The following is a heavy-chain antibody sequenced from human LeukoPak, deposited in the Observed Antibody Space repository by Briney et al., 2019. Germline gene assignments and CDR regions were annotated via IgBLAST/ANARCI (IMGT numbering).Heavy chain of an antibody. CDR1: GFTFSSYA. D-gene: IGHD3-22*01. Sequence: QPGGSLRLSCAASGFTFSSYAMSWVRQAPGKGLEWVSAISGSGGSTYYADSVKGRFTISRDNSKNTLYLQMNSLRAEDTAVYYCAKASGSRFTYYYDSSGYYVDYWGQGTLVTVSS. CDR3: AKASGSRFTYYYDSSGYYVDY. J-gene: IGHJ4*02. CDR2: ISGSGGST. V-gene: IGHV3-23*01.